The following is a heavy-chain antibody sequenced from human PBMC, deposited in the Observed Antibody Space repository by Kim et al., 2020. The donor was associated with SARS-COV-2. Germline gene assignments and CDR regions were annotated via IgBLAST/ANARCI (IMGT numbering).Heavy chain of an antibody. CDR1: GFTFSSYD. D-gene: IGHD3-16*02. CDR3: ARGGYYDYIWGSYRYTGLDY. J-gene: IGHJ4*02. V-gene: IGHV3-13*01. CDR2: IGTAGDT. Sequence: GGSLRLSCAASGFTFSSYDMHWVRQATGKGLEWVSAIGTAGDTYYPGSVKGRFTISRENAKNSLYLQMNSLRAGDTAVYYCARGGYYDYIWGSYRYTGLDYWGQGTLVTVSS.